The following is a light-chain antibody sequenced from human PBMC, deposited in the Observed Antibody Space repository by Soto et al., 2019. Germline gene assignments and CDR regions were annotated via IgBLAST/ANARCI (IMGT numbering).Light chain of an antibody. J-gene: IGKJ1*01. Sequence: AIRMSRSPSSWSASPGDVVTITFLASQGISSYLAWYHQKPGKAPKLLIYAASTLQSGVPSRFSGSGSGTEFTLTISSLQSEDFAVYYCQQYNNWPWTFGEGSKVDIK. CDR1: QGISSY. CDR2: AAS. V-gene: IGKV1-8*01. CDR3: QQYNNWPWT.